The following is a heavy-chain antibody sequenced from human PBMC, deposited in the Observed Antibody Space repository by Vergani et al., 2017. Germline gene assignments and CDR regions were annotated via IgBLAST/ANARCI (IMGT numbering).Heavy chain of an antibody. Sequence: QLQLQESGPGLVKPSETLSLTCTVSGGSISSSSYYWGWIRQPPGKGLEWIGSIYYSGSTYYNPSLKSRVTISVDTSKNQFSLKLSSVTAADTAVYYCARGRQYYYGSGSHFDYWGQGTLVTVSS. CDR2: IYYSGST. D-gene: IGHD3-10*01. V-gene: IGHV4-39*07. J-gene: IGHJ4*02. CDR3: ARGRQYYYGSGSHFDY. CDR1: GGSISSSSYY.